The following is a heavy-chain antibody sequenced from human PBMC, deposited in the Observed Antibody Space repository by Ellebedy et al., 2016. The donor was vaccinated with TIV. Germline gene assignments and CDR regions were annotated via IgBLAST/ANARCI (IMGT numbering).Heavy chain of an antibody. D-gene: IGHD2-15*01. V-gene: IGHV4-34*12. CDR1: VGSFSGYY. Sequence: MPSETLSLTCAVYVGSFSGYYWSWIRQPPGKGLEWIGEIIHSGDTNYNPSLRSRVTMSVDTSNNVISLKLTSGTAADTAVYYCAKAGEFLDFVVGETVPCWFDPWGQGTLVTVSS. CDR3: AKAGEFLDFVVGETVPCWFDP. J-gene: IGHJ5*02. CDR2: IIHSGDT.